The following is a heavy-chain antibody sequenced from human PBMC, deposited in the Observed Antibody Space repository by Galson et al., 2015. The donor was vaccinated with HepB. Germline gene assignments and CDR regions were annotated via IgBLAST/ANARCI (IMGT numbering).Heavy chain of an antibody. V-gene: IGHV3-7*01. CDR1: GFTFSSYR. Sequence: SLRLSCAASGFTFSSYRMSWVRQAPGKGLEWVANIKQDGRETSYVDSVKGRFTISSDNAPNSLYLQLTSLRAEDPAVSYCARTYCSRTSCPGDYYYYMDVWGKGTTVTVSS. CDR3: ARTYCSRTSCPGDYYYYMDV. CDR2: IKQDGRET. D-gene: IGHD2-2*01. J-gene: IGHJ6*03.